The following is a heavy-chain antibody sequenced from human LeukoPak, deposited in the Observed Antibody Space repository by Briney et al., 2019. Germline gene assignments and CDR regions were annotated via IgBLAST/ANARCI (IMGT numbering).Heavy chain of an antibody. CDR1: GGSFSGYY. D-gene: IGHD6-13*01. J-gene: IGHJ4*02. CDR2: INHSGST. V-gene: IGHV4-34*01. Sequence: KPSETLSLTCAVYGGSFSGYYWSWIRQPPGKGLEWFGEINHSGSTNYNPSLKSRVTISVDTSKNQFSLKLSSVTAADTAVYYCARGLYSSSWYFSHFDYWGQGTLVTVSS. CDR3: ARGLYSSSWYFSHFDY.